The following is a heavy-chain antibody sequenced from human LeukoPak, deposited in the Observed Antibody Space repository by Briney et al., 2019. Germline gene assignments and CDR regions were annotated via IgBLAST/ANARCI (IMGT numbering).Heavy chain of an antibody. CDR2: ISSSSTI. D-gene: IGHD4-23*01. CDR3: ARVPYGGGY. Sequence: GGSLRLSCAASGFTFSSYSMNWVRQAPGKGLEWVSYISSSSTIYYAGSVKGRFTISRDNAKNSLYLQMNSLRAEDTAVYYCARVPYGGGYWGQGTLVTVSS. CDR1: GFTFSSYS. J-gene: IGHJ4*02. V-gene: IGHV3-48*04.